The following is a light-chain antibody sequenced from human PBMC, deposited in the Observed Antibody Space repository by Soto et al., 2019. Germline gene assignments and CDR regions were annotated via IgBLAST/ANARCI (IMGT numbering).Light chain of an antibody. J-gene: IGLJ2*01. CDR2: DVS. V-gene: IGLV2-14*03. Sequence: QSASVSGSPGQSITISCTGSSSDVGGYNYVSWYQQHPGTAPKLMIFDVSNRPSGVSNRFSGHKSGDTASLTISGLQAEDEAAYYCSSYASSTTTVVFGGGTKGTVL. CDR1: SSDVGGYNY. CDR3: SSYASSTTTVV.